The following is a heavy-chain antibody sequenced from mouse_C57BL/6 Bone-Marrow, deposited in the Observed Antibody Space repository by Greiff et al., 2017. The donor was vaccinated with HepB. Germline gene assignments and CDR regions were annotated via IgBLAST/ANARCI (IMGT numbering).Heavy chain of an antibody. CDR3: ALDHGGCAY. V-gene: IGHV5-4*01. CDR1: GFTFSSYA. CDR2: ISDGGSYT. J-gene: IGHJ3*01. Sequence: EVQGVESGGGLVKPGGSLKLSCAASGFTFSSYAMSWVRQTPEKRLEWVATISDGGSYTYYPDNVKGRFTISRDHAKNNLYLQMSHLKSEDTAMYYGALDHGGCAYWGQGTLVTVSA.